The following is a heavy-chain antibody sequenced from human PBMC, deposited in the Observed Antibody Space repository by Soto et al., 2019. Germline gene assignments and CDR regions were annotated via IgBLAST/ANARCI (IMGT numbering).Heavy chain of an antibody. CDR2: ISAYNGNT. J-gene: IGHJ4*02. D-gene: IGHD3-3*01. Sequence: ASVKVSCKASGYTFTSYGISWVRQAPGQGLEWMGWISAYNGNTNYAQKLQGRVTMTTDTSTSTAYMELRRLRSDDTAVYYCARNDFWSGYFGYFDYWGQGTLVTVSS. V-gene: IGHV1-18*01. CDR3: ARNDFWSGYFGYFDY. CDR1: GYTFTSYG.